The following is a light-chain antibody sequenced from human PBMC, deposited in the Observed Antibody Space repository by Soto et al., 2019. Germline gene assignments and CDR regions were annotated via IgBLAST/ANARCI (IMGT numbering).Light chain of an antibody. Sequence: DIQMTQSPSALSASVGDRVTITCRASQSITNYLNWYQHKPGQAPNLLIYAASTRATGISTRFSGSGSGTEFTLTISSLQSEDFAIYYCQQYTEWPPWTFGQGTKVDIK. CDR3: QQYTEWPPWT. CDR2: AAS. V-gene: IGKV1-39*01. J-gene: IGKJ1*01. CDR1: QSITNY.